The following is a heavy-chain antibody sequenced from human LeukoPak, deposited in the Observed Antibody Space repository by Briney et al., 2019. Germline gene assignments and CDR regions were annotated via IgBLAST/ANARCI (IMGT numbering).Heavy chain of an antibody. D-gene: IGHD3-22*01. Sequence: GGSLRLSCAASGFTFSDYYMSWIRQAPGKGLEWVSYISSSGSTIYYADSVKGRFTISRDNAKNSLYLQMNSLRAEDTAVYYCARDESLKDYYDSSGFQDYWGQGTLVTVSS. J-gene: IGHJ4*02. CDR1: GFTFSDYY. CDR2: ISSSGSTI. V-gene: IGHV3-11*04. CDR3: ARDESLKDYYDSSGFQDY.